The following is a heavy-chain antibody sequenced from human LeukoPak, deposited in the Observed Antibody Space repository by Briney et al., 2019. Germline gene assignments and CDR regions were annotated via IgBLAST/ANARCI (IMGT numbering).Heavy chain of an antibody. CDR1: GGSIGSSSYY. J-gene: IGHJ5*02. Sequence: TSETLSLTCTVSGGSIGSSSYYWGWIRQPPGKGLEWIGSIYYSGSTYYNPSLKGRVAISVDTSKNQFSLKLSSVTAADTAMYYCATGGTTGLNWFDPWGQGTLVTVSS. CDR2: IYYSGST. V-gene: IGHV4-39*07. CDR3: ATGGTTGLNWFDP. D-gene: IGHD1-1*01.